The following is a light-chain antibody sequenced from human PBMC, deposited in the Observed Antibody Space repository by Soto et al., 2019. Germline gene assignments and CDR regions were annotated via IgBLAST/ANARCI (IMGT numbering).Light chain of an antibody. CDR3: QQYNSYSIT. Sequence: IQMTQSPSILSASVGDRVTITCRASQSISSWLAWYQQKPGKAPKLLIYMASSLESGVPSRFSGSGSGTEFTLTISSLQPDDFATYYCQQYNSYSITFGQGTRLEIK. CDR1: QSISSW. V-gene: IGKV1-5*03. CDR2: MAS. J-gene: IGKJ5*01.